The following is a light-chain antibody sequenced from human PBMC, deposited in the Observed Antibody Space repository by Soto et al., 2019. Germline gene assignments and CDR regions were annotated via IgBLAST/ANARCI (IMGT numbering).Light chain of an antibody. CDR1: QTISSW. V-gene: IGKV1-5*03. CDR3: QHYNSYSEA. J-gene: IGKJ1*01. Sequence: DIQMTQSPSTLSGSVVDRVTITCLACQTISSWLAWYQQKPGKAPKLLIYKVSTLKSGVPSRFSGSGSGTEFTLTISSLQPDDFATYYCQHYNSYSEAFGQGTKVDIK. CDR2: KVS.